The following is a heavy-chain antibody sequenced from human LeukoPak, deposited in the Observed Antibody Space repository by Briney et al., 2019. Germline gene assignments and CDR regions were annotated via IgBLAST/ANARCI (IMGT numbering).Heavy chain of an antibody. D-gene: IGHD3-22*01. Sequence: SETLSLTCTVSGGSISSYYWSWIRQAPGKGLEWSGYIYYNGNANYNPSLRSRVTLSVDTSNNQFSLKLSSVTAADTAVYYCARDTYSYDSSAYYYYYMDVWGKGTTVTVSS. CDR3: ARDTYSYDSSAYYYYYMDV. CDR1: GGSISSYY. J-gene: IGHJ6*03. CDR2: IYYNGNA. V-gene: IGHV4-59*01.